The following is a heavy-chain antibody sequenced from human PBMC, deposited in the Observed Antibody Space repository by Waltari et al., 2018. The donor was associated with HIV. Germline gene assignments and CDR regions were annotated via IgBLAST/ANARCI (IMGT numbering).Heavy chain of an antibody. CDR2: KWYDGSNK. J-gene: IGHJ4*02. D-gene: IGHD6-13*01. Sequence: QVQLVESGGGVVQPGRSLRLSCAASGFTFSSYGMHWVRQAPGKGLEWVALKWYDGSNKYYADSVKGRFTISRDNSKNTLYLQMNSLRAEDTALYYCAREKGYSSSSPDYWGQGTLVTVSS. CDR1: GFTFSSYG. V-gene: IGHV3-33*01. CDR3: AREKGYSSSSPDY.